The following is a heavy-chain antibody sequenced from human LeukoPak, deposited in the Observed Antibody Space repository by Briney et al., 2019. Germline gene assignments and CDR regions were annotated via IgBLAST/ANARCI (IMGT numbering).Heavy chain of an antibody. CDR1: GFTFSSYA. V-gene: IGHV3-21*01. CDR3: ARDRARRYSGYGVPDY. CDR2: ISSSSSYI. Sequence: GGSLRLSCAASGFTFSSYAMSWVRQAPGKGLEWVSSISSSSSYIYYADSVKGRFTISRDNAKNSLYLQMNSLRAEDTAVYYCARDRARRYSGYGVPDYWGQGTLVTVSS. D-gene: IGHD5-12*01. J-gene: IGHJ4*02.